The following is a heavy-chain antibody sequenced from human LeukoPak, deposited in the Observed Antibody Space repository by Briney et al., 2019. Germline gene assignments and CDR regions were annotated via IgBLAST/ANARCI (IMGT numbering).Heavy chain of an antibody. Sequence: GGSLRLSCAAYGFTFSHYLMSWVRQAPGKGLEWVANIKQDGSEKYYVDSVKGRFTISRDNAKNSLYLQMNSLRDEDTALYYCATHRGYSYGTAEDFDYWGQGNLVTVSS. D-gene: IGHD5-18*01. CDR1: GFTFSHYL. J-gene: IGHJ4*02. CDR2: IKQDGSEK. CDR3: ATHRGYSYGTAEDFDY. V-gene: IGHV3-7*01.